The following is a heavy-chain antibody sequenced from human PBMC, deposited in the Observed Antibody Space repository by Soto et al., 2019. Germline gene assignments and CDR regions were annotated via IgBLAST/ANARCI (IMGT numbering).Heavy chain of an antibody. CDR1: GFTVSTDW. Sequence: EVQLVESGGGLVQPGGSLRLSCAASGFTVSTDWMYWVRQAPGKGLEWVSLIKSGGNTYYADSVEGRFTISRDNSKNTVSLQMNSLRAEETAVYYCVRENYYYGMDVWGQGTTVTVSS. CDR2: IKSGGNT. CDR3: VRENYYYGMDV. V-gene: IGHV3-66*01. J-gene: IGHJ6*02.